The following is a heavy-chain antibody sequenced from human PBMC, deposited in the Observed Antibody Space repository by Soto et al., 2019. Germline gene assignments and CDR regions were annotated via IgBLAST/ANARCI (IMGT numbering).Heavy chain of an antibody. CDR1: GFPFNGSA. Sequence: EVQLVESGGGLVHPGGSLTLSCAASGFPFNGSAMHWVRQYSGKGLEWVGRIRSKPNNYATAYAASLKGRFTISRDDSKNTAYLQMNSLKTEDTAVYYCAGDFYYNMDVWGQGTTVTVSS. J-gene: IGHJ6*02. CDR2: IRSKPNNYAT. V-gene: IGHV3-73*02. CDR3: AGDFYYNMDV.